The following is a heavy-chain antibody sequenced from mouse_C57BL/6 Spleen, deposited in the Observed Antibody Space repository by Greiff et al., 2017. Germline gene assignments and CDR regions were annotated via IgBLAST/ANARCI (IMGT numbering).Heavy chain of an antibody. J-gene: IGHJ3*01. V-gene: IGHV5-4*01. CDR1: GFTFSSYA. CDR2: ISDGGSYT. CDR3: ARDQDYYGSSSAWFAY. D-gene: IGHD1-1*01. Sequence: EVKVEESGGGLVKPGGSLKLSCAASGFTFSSYAMSWVRQTPEKRLEWVATISDGGSYTYYPDNVKGRFTISRDNAKNNLYLQMSHLKSEDTAMYYCARDQDYYGSSSAWFAYWGQGTLVTVSA.